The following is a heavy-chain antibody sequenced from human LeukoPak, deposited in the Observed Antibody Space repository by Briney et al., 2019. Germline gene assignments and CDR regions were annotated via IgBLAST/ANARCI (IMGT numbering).Heavy chain of an antibody. D-gene: IGHD5-18*01. CDR2: IYPGDSDT. V-gene: IGHV5-51*01. CDR3: ARGVDTAMVQIYYFDY. Sequence: GESLKISCKGSGYSFTSYWIGWVRQMPGKGLEWMGIIYPGDSDTRYSPSFQGQVTISADKSISTAYLQWSSLKASDTAMYYCARGVDTAMVQIYYFDYWGQGTLVTVSS. CDR1: GYSFTSYW. J-gene: IGHJ4*02.